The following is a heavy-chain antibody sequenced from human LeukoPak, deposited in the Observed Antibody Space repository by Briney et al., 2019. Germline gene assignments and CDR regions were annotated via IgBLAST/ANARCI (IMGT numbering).Heavy chain of an antibody. Sequence: SVKVSCKASGGTFSSYAISWVRQAPGQGLEWMGGIIPIFGTANYAQKFQGRVTITADESTSTAYMELSSLRSEDTAVYYCARGQVIFGVVLPEFGFDYWGQGTLVTVSS. CDR2: IIPIFGTA. V-gene: IGHV1-69*13. D-gene: IGHD3-3*01. CDR3: ARGQVIFGVVLPEFGFDY. J-gene: IGHJ4*02. CDR1: GGTFSSYA.